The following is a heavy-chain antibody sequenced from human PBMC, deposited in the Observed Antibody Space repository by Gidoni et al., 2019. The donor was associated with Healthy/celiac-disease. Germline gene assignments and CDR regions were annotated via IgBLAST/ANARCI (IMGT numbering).Heavy chain of an antibody. J-gene: IGHJ1*01. CDR2: IKQDGSEK. V-gene: IGHV3-7*01. Sequence: EVQLVESGGGLVQPGGSLRLSCAASGFTFSSCWSHWVRQAPGKGLEWVANIKQDGSEKYYVDSVKGRFTISRDNAKNSLYLQMNSLRAEDTAVYYCARDQEYYDFWSGYLAEYFQHWARAPWSPSPQ. CDR1: GFTFSSCW. CDR3: ARDQEYYDFWSGYLAEYFQH. D-gene: IGHD3-3*01.